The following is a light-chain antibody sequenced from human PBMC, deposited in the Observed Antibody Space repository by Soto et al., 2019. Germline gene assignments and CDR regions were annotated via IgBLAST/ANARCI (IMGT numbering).Light chain of an antibody. V-gene: IGKV1-5*01. CDR2: DAF. CDR1: QSISTW. CDR3: QQYNSFWT. J-gene: IGKJ1*01. Sequence: DIPVTQAPSTPSASVGDRVTITCRASQSISTWLARYQQKPGKAPKLLVYDAFYFERGVPSRFSGSGYGTEFTLTSSSLHSDDLATYYCQQYNSFWTFGQGTKVEI.